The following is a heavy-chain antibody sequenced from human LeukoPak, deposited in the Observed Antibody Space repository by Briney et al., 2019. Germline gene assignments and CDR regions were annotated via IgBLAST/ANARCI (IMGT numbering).Heavy chain of an antibody. CDR1: GFTFSSYA. D-gene: IGHD2-15*01. J-gene: IGHJ4*02. V-gene: IGHV3-30-3*01. Sequence: GGSLRLSCAASGFTFSSYAMHWVRQAPGKGLEWVAVISYDGSNKYYADSVKGRFTISRDNSKNSLYLQMNSLRTEDTAVYYCARDTPLGCFDYWGQGTLVTVSS. CDR3: ARDTPLGCFDY. CDR2: ISYDGSNK.